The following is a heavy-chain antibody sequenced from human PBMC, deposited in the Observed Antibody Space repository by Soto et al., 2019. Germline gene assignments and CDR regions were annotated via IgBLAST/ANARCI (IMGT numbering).Heavy chain of an antibody. J-gene: IGHJ3*02. V-gene: IGHV3-23*01. Sequence: EVQLLESGGGLVQTGGSLRLSCTASGFSFSDYAMTWVRQAPGKGLECVAGIYGSGGGVQYADSVKGRFTISRDNGRNTLYLQMNSLRAEDTAVYYCARAPGFTGAFDIWGQGTMVTVSS. CDR3: ARAPGFTGAFDI. D-gene: IGHD2-15*01. CDR2: IYGSGGGV. CDR1: GFSFSDYA.